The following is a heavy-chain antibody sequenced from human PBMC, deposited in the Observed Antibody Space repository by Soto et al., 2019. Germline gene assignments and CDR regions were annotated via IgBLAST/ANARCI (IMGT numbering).Heavy chain of an antibody. CDR1: GFIFSSYW. V-gene: IGHV3-7*05. D-gene: IGHD3-10*01. CDR3: ASVLGSGSYLPPPYYYGMDV. J-gene: IGHJ6*02. CDR2: IKQDGSDK. Sequence: GGSLRLSCAASGFIFSSYWMTWVRQAPGKGLEWVANIKQDGSDKYYVDSVKGRFTISRDNAKNSLHLQMNSLRADDTAVYYCASVLGSGSYLPPPYYYGMDVWGQGTTVTVSS.